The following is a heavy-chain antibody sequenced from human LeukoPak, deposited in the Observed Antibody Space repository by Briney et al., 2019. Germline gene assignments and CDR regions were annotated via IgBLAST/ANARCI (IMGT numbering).Heavy chain of an antibody. D-gene: IGHD3-16*02. Sequence: ASVKVSCKASGYTFTNHGITWVRQAPGQGLEWMGWISAYNGNTNYAQKLQGRVTITTDTSTSTAYMELRSLRSDDTAVYYCARDLVITFGGVIAYFDYWGQGTLVTVSS. J-gene: IGHJ4*02. CDR2: ISAYNGNT. CDR1: GYTFTNHG. V-gene: IGHV1-18*01. CDR3: ARDLVITFGGVIAYFDY.